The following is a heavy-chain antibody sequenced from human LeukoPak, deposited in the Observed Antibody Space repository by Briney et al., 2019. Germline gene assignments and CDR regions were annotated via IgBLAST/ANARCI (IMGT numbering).Heavy chain of an antibody. D-gene: IGHD3-10*01. V-gene: IGHV4-34*01. Sequence: SETLSLTCAVYGGSFSGYYWSWIRQPPGKGLEWIGEINHSGSTNYNPSLKSRVTISSDTSKNQFSLKLTSVTAADTAVYYCARLLVWFGELKYYYFDYWGQGTLVTVSS. J-gene: IGHJ4*02. CDR2: INHSGST. CDR1: GGSFSGYY. CDR3: ARLLVWFGELKYYYFDY.